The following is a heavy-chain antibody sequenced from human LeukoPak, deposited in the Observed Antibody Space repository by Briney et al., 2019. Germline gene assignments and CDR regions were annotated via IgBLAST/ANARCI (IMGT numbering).Heavy chain of an antibody. CDR1: GYTFTSYD. J-gene: IGHJ5*02. CDR2: MSPNSGNT. V-gene: IGHV1-8*01. CDR3: ARDAGYCSSTSCNNWFDP. D-gene: IGHD2-2*01. Sequence: ASVKVSCKASGYTFTSYDINWVRQATGQGLEWMGWMSPNSGNTGYAQKFQGRVTMTRNTSISTAYMELSSLRSEDTAVYYCARDAGYCSSTSCNNWFDPWGQGTLVTVSS.